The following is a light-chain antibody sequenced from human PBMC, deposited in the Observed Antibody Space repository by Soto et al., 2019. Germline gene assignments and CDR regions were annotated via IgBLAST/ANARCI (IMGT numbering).Light chain of an antibody. CDR1: QSLLHSDGKTY. CDR3: HHYGSSPLT. J-gene: IGKJ5*01. V-gene: IGKV2D-29*01. CDR2: EVS. Sequence: DIVMTQTPLSLSVTPGQPASICCKSSQSLLHSDGKTYLYWYLQKPGQPPQLLIYEVSNRFSGVPDRFSGSGSGTDFTLTISRLEPEDFAVYYCHHYGSSPLTFGQGTLLEVK.